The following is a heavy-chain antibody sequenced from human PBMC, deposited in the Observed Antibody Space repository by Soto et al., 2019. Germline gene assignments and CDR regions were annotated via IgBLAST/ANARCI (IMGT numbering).Heavy chain of an antibody. V-gene: IGHV3-23*01. D-gene: IGHD3-9*01. CDR3: AKSPDTELRYFDWLPPLN. Sequence: PGGSLRLSCPASGFTFSTYVMSWVRQAPGKGLEWVSGISFNGGSTYYAGSVKGRFTISRDNSRNTLYLQMNSLRVEDTAVYYCAKSPDTELRYFDWLPPLNWGQGTLVTVS. CDR2: ISFNGGST. CDR1: GFTFSTYV. J-gene: IGHJ4*02.